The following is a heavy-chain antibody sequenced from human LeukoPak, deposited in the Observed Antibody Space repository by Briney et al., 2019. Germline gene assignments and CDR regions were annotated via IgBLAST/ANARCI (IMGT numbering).Heavy chain of an antibody. Sequence: PSETLSLTCTVSGDSTNTYYWSWMRQPPGKGLEWIGYVYSSGSTNYNPSLKSRVTISIDTSKRQFSLKLTSVTAADTAVYYCAREGNSWYYFDYWGQGTLVIVSS. CDR2: VYSSGST. D-gene: IGHD6-13*01. V-gene: IGHV4-59*01. J-gene: IGHJ4*02. CDR3: AREGNSWYYFDY. CDR1: GDSTNTYY.